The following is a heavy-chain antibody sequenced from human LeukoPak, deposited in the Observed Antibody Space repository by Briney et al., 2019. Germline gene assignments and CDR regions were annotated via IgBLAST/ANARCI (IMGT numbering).Heavy chain of an antibody. J-gene: IGHJ4*02. CDR1: GFTVSSNY. CDR3: ARGATYYYDSSGYYYAAKSSDY. V-gene: IGHV3-53*01. D-gene: IGHD3-22*01. Sequence: GGSLRLSCAASGFTVSSNYMSWVRQAPGKGLEWVSVIYSGGSTYYADSVKGRFTISRDNSKNTLYLQMNSLRAEDTAVYYCARGATYYYDSSGYYYAAKSSDYWGQGTLVTVSS. CDR2: IYSGGST.